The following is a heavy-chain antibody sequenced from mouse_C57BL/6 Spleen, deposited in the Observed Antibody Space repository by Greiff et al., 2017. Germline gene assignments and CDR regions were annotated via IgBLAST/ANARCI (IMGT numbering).Heavy chain of an antibody. CDR3: ARHYGSSWGYFDV. J-gene: IGHJ1*03. Sequence: VQLQQPGAELVRPGSSVKLSCKASGYTFTSYWMHWVKQRPIQGLEWIGNIDPSDSETHYNQKFKDKATLTVDKSSSTAYMQLSSLTSEDSAVYYCARHYGSSWGYFDVWGTGTTVTVSS. V-gene: IGHV1-52*01. CDR1: GYTFTSYW. D-gene: IGHD1-1*01. CDR2: IDPSDSET.